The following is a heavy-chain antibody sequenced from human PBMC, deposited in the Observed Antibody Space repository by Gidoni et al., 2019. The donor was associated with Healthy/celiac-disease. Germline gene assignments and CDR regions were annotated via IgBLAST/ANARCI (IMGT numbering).Heavy chain of an antibody. CDR3: ARPTYCSGGSCPVDY. J-gene: IGHJ4*02. D-gene: IGHD2-15*01. CDR1: GFTFSSYG. V-gene: IGHV3-33*01. CDR2: IWYDGSNK. Sequence: QVQLVESGGGVVQPGRSLRLSCAASGFTFSSYGMHWVRQAPGKGLEWVAVIWYDGSNKYYADSVKGRFTISRDNSKNTLYLQMNSLRAEDTAVYYCARPTYCSGGSCPVDYWGQGTLVTVSS.